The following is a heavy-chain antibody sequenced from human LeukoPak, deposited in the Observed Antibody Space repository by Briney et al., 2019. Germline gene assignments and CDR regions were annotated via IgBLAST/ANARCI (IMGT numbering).Heavy chain of an antibody. V-gene: IGHV1-46*01. CDR3: ARVGSYDTLTGYYENYY. Sequence: ASVKVSCKASGYTFTSYYMHWVRQAPGQGLEWMGIINPSGGSTNYAQKLQGRVTMTTDTSTSTAYMELRSLRSDDTAVYYCARVGSYDTLTGYYENYYWGQGTPVTVSS. CDR1: GYTFTSYY. D-gene: IGHD3-9*01. J-gene: IGHJ4*02. CDR2: INPSGGST.